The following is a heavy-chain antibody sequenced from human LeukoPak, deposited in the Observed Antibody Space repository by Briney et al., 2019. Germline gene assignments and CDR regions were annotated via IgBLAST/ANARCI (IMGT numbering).Heavy chain of an antibody. CDR1: GFTFSIYA. D-gene: IGHD3-9*01. J-gene: IGHJ4*02. Sequence: GGSLRLSCAASGFTFSIYAMNWVRQTPGKGLEWVSVISGSGGNTYYADSVKGRFTISRDNSNNTLFLQMNSLRAEDTAVYYCAKDVERLDYFDYWGQGTLVTVSS. V-gene: IGHV3-23*01. CDR2: ISGSGGNT. CDR3: AKDVERLDYFDY.